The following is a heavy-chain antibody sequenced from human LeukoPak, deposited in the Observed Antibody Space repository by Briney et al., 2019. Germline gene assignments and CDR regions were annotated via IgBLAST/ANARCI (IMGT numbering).Heavy chain of an antibody. V-gene: IGHV3-30*02. D-gene: IGHD6-6*01. CDR1: GFTFSNYA. CDR3: AKAIHSSSSGVVDY. J-gene: IGHJ4*02. CDR2: IRYDGSNK. Sequence: PGGSLRLSCAASGFTFSNYAMHWVRQAPGKGLEWVTFIRYDGSNKYYAESVKGRFTISRDNSKNTLYLQMNSLRAEDTAVYYCAKAIHSSSSGVVDYWGQGTLVTVSS.